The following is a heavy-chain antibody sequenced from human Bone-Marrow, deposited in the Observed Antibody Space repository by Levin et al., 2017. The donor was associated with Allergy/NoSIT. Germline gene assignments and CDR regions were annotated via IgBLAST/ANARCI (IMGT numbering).Heavy chain of an antibody. CDR1: GYTFTSYN. CDR3: ARGDCYSGSCYGPDWFDP. J-gene: IGHJ5*02. CDR2: INPNSGDT. D-gene: IGHD2-15*01. V-gene: IGHV1-8*01. Sequence: PEASVKVSCKTSGYTFTSYNVYWVRQAPGQGLEWMGYINPNSGDTGYAQKFQGRVTLTRNSSINTAYMELSGLRSEDTAMYYCARGDCYSGSCYGPDWFDPWGQGTQVTVSS.